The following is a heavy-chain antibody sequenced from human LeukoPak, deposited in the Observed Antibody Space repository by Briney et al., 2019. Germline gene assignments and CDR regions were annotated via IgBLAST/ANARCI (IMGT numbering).Heavy chain of an antibody. D-gene: IGHD6-19*01. CDR3: ARDRTLWAVAGTDPQGAFDI. CDR1: GGTFSSYA. Sequence: SVKVSCKASGGTFSSYAISWVRQAPGQGLEWMGRIIPILGTANYAQKFQGRVTITTDESTSTAYRELSSLRSEDTAVYYCARDRTLWAVAGTDPQGAFDIWGQGTMVTVSS. J-gene: IGHJ3*02. CDR2: IIPILGTA. V-gene: IGHV1-69*11.